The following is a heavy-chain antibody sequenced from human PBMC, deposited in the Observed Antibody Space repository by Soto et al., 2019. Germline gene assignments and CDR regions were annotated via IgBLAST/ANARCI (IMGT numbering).Heavy chain of an antibody. CDR2: ISKDGSQT. V-gene: IGHV3-74*01. CDR1: GFTFSDYW. D-gene: IGHD6-19*01. CDR3: ARDWYSSGDY. Sequence: GSLRLSCAASGFTFSDYWMHWVRQAPWKGLVWVSRISKDGSQTYYADSVKGRFTISRDNAENTLYLQMNSLRAEDTAVYYCARDWYSSGDYWAQGTLVTVSS. J-gene: IGHJ4*02.